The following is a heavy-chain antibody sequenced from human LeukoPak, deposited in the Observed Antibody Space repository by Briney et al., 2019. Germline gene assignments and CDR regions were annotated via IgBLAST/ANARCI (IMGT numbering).Heavy chain of an antibody. CDR2: INPSGGST. J-gene: IGHJ4*02. CDR1: GYTFTSYY. V-gene: IGHV1-46*01. Sequence: ASVKVSCKASGYTFTSYYMHWVRQAPGQGLEWMGIINPSGGSTSYAQKFQGRVTMTRDMSTSTVYMELSSLRSEDTAVYYCAKDRRLGYSYGTFDYWGQGTLVTVSS. D-gene: IGHD5-18*01. CDR3: AKDRRLGYSYGTFDY.